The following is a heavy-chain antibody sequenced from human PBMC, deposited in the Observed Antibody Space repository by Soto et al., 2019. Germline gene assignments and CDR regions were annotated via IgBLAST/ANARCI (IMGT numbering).Heavy chain of an antibody. Sequence: PGGSLRLSCAASGFTFSSYGMHWVRQAPGKGLEWVAVIWYDGSNKYYADSVKGRFTISRDNSKNTLYLQMNSLRAEDTAVYYCARDDTGTTHYYGMDVWGQGTTVTVSS. J-gene: IGHJ6*02. CDR3: ARDDTGTTHYYGMDV. CDR1: GFTFSSYG. V-gene: IGHV3-33*01. D-gene: IGHD1-1*01. CDR2: IWYDGSNK.